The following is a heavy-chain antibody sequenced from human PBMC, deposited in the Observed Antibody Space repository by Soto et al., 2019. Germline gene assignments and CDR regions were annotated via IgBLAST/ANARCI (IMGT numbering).Heavy chain of an antibody. CDR1: GFSLSTSGAA. CDR2: IYWDGDK. CDR3: AHRATMTIFGLIIDNGICFDP. V-gene: IGHV2-5*02. D-gene: IGHD3-3*01. Sequence: QINLIESGPTLVKPTQTLTLTCTFSGFSLSTSGAAVGWVRQPPGRALEWLALIYWDGDKRYNASLGNRLTITKDTSMNQVVLTLTNVDPADTATYYCAHRATMTIFGLIIDNGICFDPWGQGTRVTVSS. J-gene: IGHJ5*02.